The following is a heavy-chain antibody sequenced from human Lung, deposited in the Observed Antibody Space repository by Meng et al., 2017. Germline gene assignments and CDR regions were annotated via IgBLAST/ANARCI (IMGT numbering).Heavy chain of an antibody. CDR3: ARGPTTMAHDFDY. D-gene: IGHD4-11*01. CDR2: INHSGST. J-gene: IGHJ4*02. V-gene: IGHV4-34*01. Sequence: QVWLQQVGAGLLKPSETLALTCVCSGGSFSDYYWSWVRQPPGKGLEWIGEINHSGSTNYNPSLESRATISVDTSQNNLSLKLSSVTAADSAVYYCARGPTTMAHDFDYWGQGTLVTVSS. CDR1: GGSFSDYY.